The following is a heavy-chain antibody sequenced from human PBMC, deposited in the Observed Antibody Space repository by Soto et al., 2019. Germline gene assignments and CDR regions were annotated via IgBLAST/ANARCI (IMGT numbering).Heavy chain of an antibody. CDR1: GGSISSSSYY. CDR2: IEYSGST. D-gene: IGHD6-13*01. CDR3: ARGRLAAAGTVYMDV. J-gene: IGHJ6*03. V-gene: IGHV4-39*01. Sequence: QLQLQESGPGLVKPSETLSLTCTVSGGSISSSSYYWGWIRQPPGKGLEWIGSIEYSGSTYYNPSLKSRVNISVDTSKTQFSLKLSSVTDADTAVYYCARGRLAAAGTVYMDVWGKGTTVTVSS.